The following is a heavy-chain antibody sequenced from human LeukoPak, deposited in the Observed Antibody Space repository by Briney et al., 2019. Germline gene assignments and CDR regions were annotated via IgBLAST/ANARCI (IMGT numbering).Heavy chain of an antibody. CDR2: IYYSGST. J-gene: IGHJ4*02. V-gene: IGHV4-39*01. CDR1: GGSISSSSYY. D-gene: IGHD3-22*01. CDR3: AGRETYYYDSSGPY. Sequence: SETLSLTCTVSGGSISSSSYYWGWIRQPPGKGLEWIGSIYYSGSTYYNPSLKSRVTISVDTSKNQFSLKLSSVTAADTAVYYCAGRETYYYDSSGPYWGQGTLVTVSS.